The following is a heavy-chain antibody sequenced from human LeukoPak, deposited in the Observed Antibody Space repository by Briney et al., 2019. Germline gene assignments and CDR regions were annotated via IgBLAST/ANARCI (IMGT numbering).Heavy chain of an antibody. V-gene: IGHV1-2*02. CDR2: INPNSGGT. D-gene: IGHD3-22*01. Sequence: ASVKVSCKASGYTFTSYYMHWVRQAPGQGLEWMGWINPNSGGTNYAQKFQGRVTMTRDTSISTAYMELSRLGSDDTAVYYCAREEGWYYYDSSHDEGAFDIWGQGTMVTVSS. CDR3: AREEGWYYYDSSHDEGAFDI. CDR1: GYTFTSYY. J-gene: IGHJ3*02.